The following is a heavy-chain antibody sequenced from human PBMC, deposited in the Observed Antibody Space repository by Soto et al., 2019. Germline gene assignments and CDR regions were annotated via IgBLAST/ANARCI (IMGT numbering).Heavy chain of an antibody. V-gene: IGHV4-39*01. CDR1: GGSISSSSYY. D-gene: IGHD3-3*01. CDR2: IYYSGST. J-gene: IGHJ5*02. CDR3: ARRERITIFGVVISGWFDP. Sequence: SETLSLTCTVSGGSISSSSYYWGWIRQPPGKGLEWIGSIYYSGSTYYNQSLKSRVTISVDTSKNQFSLKLSSVTAADTAVYYCARRERITIFGVVISGWFDPWGQGTLVTVSS.